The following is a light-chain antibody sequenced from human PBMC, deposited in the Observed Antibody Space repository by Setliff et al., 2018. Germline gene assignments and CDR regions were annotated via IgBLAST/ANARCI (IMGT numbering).Light chain of an antibody. V-gene: IGLV2-8*01. Sequence: QSVLAQPPSASGSPGQSVTISCTGTSSGVGTYKLVSWFQQHPGKGPKLVIYEVNRRPSGVPDRFSGSKSGNTASLTISGLQAEDEADYYCLSYAGSGTYVFGSGTKVTVL. CDR3: LSYAGSGTYV. CDR1: SSGVGTYKL. CDR2: EVN. J-gene: IGLJ1*01.